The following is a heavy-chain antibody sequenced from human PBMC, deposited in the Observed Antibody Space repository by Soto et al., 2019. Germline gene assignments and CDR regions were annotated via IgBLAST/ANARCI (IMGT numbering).Heavy chain of an antibody. CDR3: AKDPHGYMLTARD. V-gene: IGHV3-23*01. J-gene: IGHJ4*02. CDR2: ISGSGGST. Sequence: EVQLLESGGGLVQPGGSLRLSCAASGFTFSSYAMSWVRQAPGKGLEWVSAISGSGGSTYYADSVKGRFTISRDNSKNTLHLQMNSLRAEDTAVYYCAKDPHGYMLTARDWGQGTLVTVSS. D-gene: IGHD3-22*01. CDR1: GFTFSSYA.